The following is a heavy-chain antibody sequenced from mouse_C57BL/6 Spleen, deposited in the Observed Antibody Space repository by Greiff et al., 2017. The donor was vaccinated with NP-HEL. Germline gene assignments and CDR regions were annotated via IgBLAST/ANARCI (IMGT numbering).Heavy chain of an antibody. Sequence: QVQLKESGPELVKPGASVKISCKASGYAFSSSWMNWVKQRPGKGLEWIGRIYPGDGDTNYNGKFKGKATLTADKSSSTAYMQLRSLTSEDSAVYFCASWDGAYWGQGTLVTVSA. CDR2: IYPGDGDT. CDR1: GYAFSSSW. D-gene: IGHD4-1*01. J-gene: IGHJ3*01. CDR3: ASWDGAY. V-gene: IGHV1-82*01.